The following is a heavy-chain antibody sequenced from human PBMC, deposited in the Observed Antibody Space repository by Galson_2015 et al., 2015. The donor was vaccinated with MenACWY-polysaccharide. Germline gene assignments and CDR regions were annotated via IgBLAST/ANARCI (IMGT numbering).Heavy chain of an antibody. CDR1: GFTFSSYG. Sequence: SLRLSCAASGFTFSSYGMHWVRQAPGKGLEWVAVISYDGSDKYYADSVKGRITISRDNSKDTLYLQINSLRVEDTALYYCVKSDRDCDDAYNCFDAGGQGTLVTVSS. CDR3: VKSDRDCDDAYNCFDA. D-gene: IGHD2-21*02. CDR2: ISYDGSDK. V-gene: IGHV3-30*18. J-gene: IGHJ5*02.